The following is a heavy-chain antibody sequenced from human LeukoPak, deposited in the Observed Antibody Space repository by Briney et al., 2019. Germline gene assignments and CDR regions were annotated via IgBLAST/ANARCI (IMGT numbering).Heavy chain of an antibody. D-gene: IGHD3-22*01. V-gene: IGHV5-51*03. CDR3: ARRYYYSTEFVP. CDR2: IHPADFIT. CDR1: GHGFTDYW. J-gene: IGHJ5*02. Sequence: PGGSLKISCKAPGHGFTDYWIAWGRRIPGNGLKWLGIIHPADFITVSSPSFQAQVTFSAAKSLAHVYLQWGSLKASDTAMYSLARRYYYSTEFVPWGEGA.